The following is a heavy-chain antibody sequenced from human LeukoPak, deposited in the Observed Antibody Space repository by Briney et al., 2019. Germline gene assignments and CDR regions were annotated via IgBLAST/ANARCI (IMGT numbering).Heavy chain of an antibody. D-gene: IGHD3/OR15-3a*01. J-gene: IGHJ5*02. V-gene: IGHV3-30*02. CDR2: LRHDRTTE. Sequence: PGGSLRLSCAASGFTLSSSNMHWVRQAPGKGLEWVAYLRHDRTTEYYADSVKGRFTISRDNSKNTLYLQMNSLRVEDTAVYHCAKWTEQTWGQGTLVTVSS. CDR1: GFTLSSSN. CDR3: AKWTEQT.